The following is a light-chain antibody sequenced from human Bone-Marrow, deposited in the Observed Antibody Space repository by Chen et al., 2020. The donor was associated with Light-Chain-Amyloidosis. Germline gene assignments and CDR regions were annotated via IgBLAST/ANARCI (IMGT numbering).Light chain of an antibody. CDR3: QVWDRSSDRPV. J-gene: IGLJ3*02. CDR1: NIGSTS. CDR2: DDS. Sequence: SYVLTQPPSASVAPGQMATIACGGNNIGSTSVPWYQPTPGQAPLLVVYDDSDRPSGIPERLSGSNSGNTATLTISRVEAGDEADYYCQVWDRSSDRPVFGGGTKLTVL. V-gene: IGLV3-21*02.